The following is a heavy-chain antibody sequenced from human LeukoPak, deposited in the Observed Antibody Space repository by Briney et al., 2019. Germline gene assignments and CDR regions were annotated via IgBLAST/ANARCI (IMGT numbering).Heavy chain of an antibody. CDR2: INPNSGGT. V-gene: IGHV1-2*02. CDR3: ARGEGLRYSGYAERVFYFGY. Sequence: ASVKVSCKASGYTFTGYYMHWVRQAPGQGLEWMGWINPNSGGTNYAQKFQGRVTMTRDTSIGTAYMELSRLRSDDTAVDYCARGEGLRYSGYAERVFYFGYWGQGNLVT. J-gene: IGHJ4*03. D-gene: IGHD5-12*01. CDR1: GYTFTGYY.